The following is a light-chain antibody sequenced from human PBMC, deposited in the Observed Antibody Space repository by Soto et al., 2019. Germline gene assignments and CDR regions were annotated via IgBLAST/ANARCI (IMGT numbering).Light chain of an antibody. J-gene: IGKJ1*01. CDR1: QSINKW. V-gene: IGKV1-5*01. CDR3: QQYSSYSAWT. CDR2: DAS. Sequence: DIQMTQSPSTLSASIGDRVTITFRSSQSINKWLAWHQQKPGKAPKLLIYDASSLQSGVPPRFSGSGSGTEFTLTIRSLQPDDIATYYCQQYSSYSAWTFGEGTKVDIK.